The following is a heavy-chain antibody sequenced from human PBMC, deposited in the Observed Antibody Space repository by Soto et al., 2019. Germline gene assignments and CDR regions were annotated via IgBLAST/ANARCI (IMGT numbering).Heavy chain of an antibody. CDR3: ARRETIGFLRYFDK. CDR2: IVPNVGTV. V-gene: IGHV1-69*06. CDR1: GGTLSSFITYP. D-gene: IGHD3-3*01. J-gene: IGHJ4*02. Sequence: QLVQSGAEVKKPGSSVKVSCKASGGTLSSFITYPINWVRQAPGQGLEWMGGIVPNVGTVNYAQKFQGIVTITADKSTVTAYMAVSSLRPEDTALYYCARRETIGFLRYFDKSGQGTLVTVSS.